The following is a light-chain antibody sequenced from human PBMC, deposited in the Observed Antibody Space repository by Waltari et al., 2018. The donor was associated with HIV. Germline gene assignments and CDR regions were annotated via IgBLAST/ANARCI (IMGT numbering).Light chain of an antibody. CDR3: TSYAGNNLI. Sequence: QAALTQPSPSSCSPEPSATTSCAGTSSNVGAYNSVSWYQHHPGQAPNLFISEVSRRPSGVPDRFSGSKSGNTASRSVSGLQAEDEADYFCTSYAGNNLIFGGGTKMTVL. V-gene: IGLV2-8*01. CDR2: EVS. J-gene: IGLJ2*01. CDR1: SSNVGAYNS.